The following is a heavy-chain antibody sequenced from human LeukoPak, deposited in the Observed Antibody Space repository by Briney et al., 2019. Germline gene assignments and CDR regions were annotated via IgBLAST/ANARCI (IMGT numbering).Heavy chain of an antibody. CDR1: GFTFSSYG. J-gene: IGHJ4*02. V-gene: IGHV3-23*01. CDR2: ISGSGGST. CDR3: AKDLTEGLPPNGYFDY. Sequence: PGGTLRLSCVGSGFTFSSYGLTWVRQAPGKGLEWVSAISGSGGSTYYADSVKGRFTISRDNSKNTLYLQMNSLRAEDTAVYYCAKDLTEGLPPNGYFDYWGQGTLVTVSS. D-gene: IGHD1-14*01.